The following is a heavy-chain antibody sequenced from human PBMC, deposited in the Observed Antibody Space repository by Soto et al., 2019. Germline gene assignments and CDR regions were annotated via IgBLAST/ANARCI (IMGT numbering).Heavy chain of an antibody. CDR2: ISSSSSTI. CDR1: GFTFSSYS. V-gene: IGHV3-48*02. J-gene: IGHJ4*02. D-gene: IGHD5-12*01. Sequence: EVQLVESGGGLVQPGGTLRLSCAASGFTFSSYSMNWVRQAPGKGLEWVSYISSSSSTIYYADSVKGRFTISRHNAKNSLYLQMNSLRDEDTAVFYCVRVTGYNPPRFDYWGQGTLVTVSS. CDR3: VRVTGYNPPRFDY.